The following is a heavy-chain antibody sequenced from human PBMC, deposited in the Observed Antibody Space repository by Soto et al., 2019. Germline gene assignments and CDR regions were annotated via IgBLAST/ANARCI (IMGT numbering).Heavy chain of an antibody. J-gene: IGHJ3*02. CDR3: ARDLENCGGECSSAFDI. D-gene: IGHD2-21*01. CDR1: GFTFSSYS. CDR2: ISSSGGST. V-gene: IGHV3-23*01. Sequence: GSLRLSCAASGFTFSSYSMSWVRQAPGKGLEWVSAISSSGGSTYYADSVKGRFTISRDNSKNTLYLQMNSLTAADTAVYYCARDLENCGGECSSAFDIWGQGTMVTVSS.